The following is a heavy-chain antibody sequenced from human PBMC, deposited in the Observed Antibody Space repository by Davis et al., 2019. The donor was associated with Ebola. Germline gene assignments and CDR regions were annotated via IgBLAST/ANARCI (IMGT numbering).Heavy chain of an antibody. CDR2: IIPIFGTA. V-gene: IGHV1-69*06. CDR1: GGTFSSYA. J-gene: IGHJ6*02. Sequence: SVKVSCKASGGTFSSYAISWVRQAPGQGLEWMGGIIPIFGTANYAQKFQGRVTITADKSTSTAYMELSSLRSEGTAVYYCARDREAGSYYYYGMDVWGQGTTVTVSS. D-gene: IGHD1-26*01. CDR3: ARDREAGSYYYYGMDV.